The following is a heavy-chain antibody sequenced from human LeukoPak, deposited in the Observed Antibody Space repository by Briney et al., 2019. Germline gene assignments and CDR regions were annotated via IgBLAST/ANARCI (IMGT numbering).Heavy chain of an antibody. CDR2: IYYSGST. J-gene: IGHJ2*01. V-gene: IGHV4-59*08. CDR3: ARPGWGSSWYFDL. CDR1: GGSISSYY. Sequence: SETLSLTCTVSGGSISSYYWSWIRQPPGKGLEWIGYIYYSGSTNYNPSLKSRVTISVDTSKNQFSLKLSSVTAADTAVYYCARPGWGSSWYFDLWGRGTLATVSS. D-gene: IGHD7-27*01.